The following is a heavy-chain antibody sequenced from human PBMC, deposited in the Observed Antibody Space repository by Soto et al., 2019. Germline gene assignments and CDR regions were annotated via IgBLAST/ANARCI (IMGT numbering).Heavy chain of an antibody. V-gene: IGHV5-10-1*01. CDR3: PRHDSSSTRCYNFGMDV. CDR2: IDPSDSYI. J-gene: IGHJ6*02. CDR1: GDSFTNYW. Sequence: PVESLKISYKGSGDSFTNYWISLVRQMPGKGLEWMGRIDPSDSYIKYSPSFQGHVTISADNSISTAYLQWSSLKASDTAMYSCPRHDSSSTRCYNFGMDVWRQGTTVTVSS. D-gene: IGHD2-2*02.